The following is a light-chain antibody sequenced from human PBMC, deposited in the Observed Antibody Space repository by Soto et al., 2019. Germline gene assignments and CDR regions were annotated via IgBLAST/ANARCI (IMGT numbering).Light chain of an antibody. CDR1: QSVSATY. Sequence: EIVLRQSPDTLSLSTGDRATLSCRASQSVSATYLAWYQQRPGQAPRLLIYAASSRAVGIPDRFSGSGSGTDFALTISRLEPEDFAVYYCQQYGRSPITFGQGTRLEIK. J-gene: IGKJ5*01. V-gene: IGKV3-20*01. CDR3: QQYGRSPIT. CDR2: AAS.